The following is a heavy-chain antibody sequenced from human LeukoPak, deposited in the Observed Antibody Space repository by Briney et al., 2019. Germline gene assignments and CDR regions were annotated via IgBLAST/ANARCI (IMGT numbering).Heavy chain of an antibody. CDR2: IYHSGST. D-gene: IGHD3-22*01. J-gene: IGHJ4*02. CDR3: ARDTGWLLLRGVIDY. V-gene: IGHV4-38-2*02. Sequence: PSETLSLTCTVSGYSISSGYYWGWIRQPPGKGLEWIGSIYHSGSTYYNPSLKSRVTISVDTSKNQFSLKLSSVTAADKAVYYCARDTGWLLLRGVIDYWGQGTLVTVSS. CDR1: GYSISSGYY.